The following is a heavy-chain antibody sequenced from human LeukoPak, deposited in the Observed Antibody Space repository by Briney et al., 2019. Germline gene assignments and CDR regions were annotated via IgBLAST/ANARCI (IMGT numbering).Heavy chain of an antibody. J-gene: IGHJ4*02. V-gene: IGHV3-21*01. CDR3: ARGREGYSYTFDY. CDR2: ISSSSSYI. Sequence: GGSLRLSCAASGFTFSSHSMNWVGQAPGKGREGVSSISSSSSYIYYADSVKGRFTISRDNAKNSLYLQMNSLRAEDTAVYFCARGREGYSYTFDYWGQGTLVTVSS. D-gene: IGHD5-18*01. CDR1: GFTFSSHS.